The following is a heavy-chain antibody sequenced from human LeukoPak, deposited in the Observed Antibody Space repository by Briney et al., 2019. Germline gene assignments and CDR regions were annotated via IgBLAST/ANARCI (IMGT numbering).Heavy chain of an antibody. J-gene: IGHJ5*02. V-gene: IGHV4-59*01. D-gene: IGHD3-22*01. CDR3: ARDQIDSSGYYYSNWFDP. Sequence: KPSETLSLTCTVSGGSISSYYWSWFRQPPGEGLEWIGYIYYSGSTNYNPSLKSRVTISVDTSKNQFSLKLSSVTAADTAVYYCARDQIDSSGYYYSNWFDPWGQGTLITVSS. CDR1: GGSISSYY. CDR2: IYYSGST.